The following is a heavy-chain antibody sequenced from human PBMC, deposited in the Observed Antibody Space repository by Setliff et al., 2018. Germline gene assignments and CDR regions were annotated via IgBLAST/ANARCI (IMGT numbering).Heavy chain of an antibody. CDR3: ARDGPHCVTSSCPGAWFDP. CDR2: IYSSGNI. D-gene: IGHD2-2*01. CDR1: GASISSYY. J-gene: IGHJ5*02. V-gene: IGHV4-4*09. Sequence: SETLSLTCTVSGASISSYYWSWIRQPPGEGLEWIGYIYSSGNIKYNPSLKSRVTISLDTSMNQFSLKLSSVTAADTAVYYCARDGPHCVTSSCPGAWFDPWGQGILVTVSS.